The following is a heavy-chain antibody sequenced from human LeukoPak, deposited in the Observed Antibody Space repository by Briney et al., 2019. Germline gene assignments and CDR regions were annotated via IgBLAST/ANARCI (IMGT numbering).Heavy chain of an antibody. CDR1: GYNFPNYW. J-gene: IGHJ4*02. CDR2: IYPSDSDT. V-gene: IGHV5-51*01. Sequence: GESLKISCQGSGYNFPNYWIAWVRQMPGKGLEWMGTIYPSDSDTRYGPSFQGQVTISADKSISTAFLQWSSLKASDTAVYYCARLTQASPRSFDYWGQGTLVTVSS. CDR3: ARLTQASPRSFDY. D-gene: IGHD6-6*01.